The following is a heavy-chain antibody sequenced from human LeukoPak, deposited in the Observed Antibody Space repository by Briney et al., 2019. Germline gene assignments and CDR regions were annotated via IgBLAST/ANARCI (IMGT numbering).Heavy chain of an antibody. CDR3: AKSRGSSWYLFDY. CDR1: GFTFSSYA. D-gene: IGHD6-13*01. J-gene: IGHJ4*02. CDR2: ISSNGGST. V-gene: IGHV3-64*04. Sequence: GGSLRLSCSASGFTFSSYAMHWVRQAPGKGLEYVSAISSNGGSTYYADSVKGRFTISRDNSKKTVYLQMNSLRAEDTAVYYCAKSRGSSWYLFDYWGQGTLVTVSS.